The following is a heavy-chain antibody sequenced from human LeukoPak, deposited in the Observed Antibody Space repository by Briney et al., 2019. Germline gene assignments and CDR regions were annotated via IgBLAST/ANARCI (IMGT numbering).Heavy chain of an antibody. CDR3: ARATTLYSSGWSDPFDY. CDR1: GFTFSSYS. J-gene: IGHJ4*02. CDR2: INSDGSTT. D-gene: IGHD6-19*01. Sequence: SGGSLRLSCAASGFTFSSYSMNWVRQAPGKGLVWVSRINSDGSTTNYADSLKGRFTISRDNAKNTLYLQMNSLRAEDTAVYYCARATTLYSSGWSDPFDYWGQGTLVTVSS. V-gene: IGHV3-74*01.